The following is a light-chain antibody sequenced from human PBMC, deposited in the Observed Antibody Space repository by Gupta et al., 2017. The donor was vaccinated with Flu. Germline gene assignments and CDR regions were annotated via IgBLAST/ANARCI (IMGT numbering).Light chain of an antibody. CDR3: FEWENTSNHKVV. V-gene: IGLV3-21*02. Sequence: SYVVTQPPSVSVAPGQLARITCGGDNIGSKRVHWYLQKEGQAPALVVFYDGDRPSGIPPRSSCATSWDIAATITSTWDAGDEADEYYFEWENTSNHKVVFGGGTKLTGL. CDR2: YDG. J-gene: IGLJ2*01. CDR1: NIGSKR.